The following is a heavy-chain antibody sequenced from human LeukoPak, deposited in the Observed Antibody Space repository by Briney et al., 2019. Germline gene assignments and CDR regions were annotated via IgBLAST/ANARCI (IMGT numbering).Heavy chain of an antibody. V-gene: IGHV1-18*04. CDR2: ISAYNGNT. D-gene: IGHD2-21*01. CDR1: GYTFTGYY. J-gene: IGHJ6*03. Sequence: ASVKVSCKASGYTFTGYYMHWVRQAPGQGLEWMGWISAYNGNTNYAQKLQGRVTMTTDTSTSTAYMELRSLRSDDTAVYYCARGKLAYYYYMDVWGKGTTVTVSS. CDR3: ARGKLAYYYYMDV.